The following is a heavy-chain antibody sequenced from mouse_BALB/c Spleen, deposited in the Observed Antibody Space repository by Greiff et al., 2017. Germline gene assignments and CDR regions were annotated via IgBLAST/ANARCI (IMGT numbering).Heavy chain of an antibody. V-gene: IGHV1-87*01. D-gene: IGHD1-1*02. J-gene: IGHJ3*01. CDR3: AMGVGGSYGAY. CDR2: IYPGNSDT. Sequence: QVQLKESGTVLARPGASVKMSCKASGYTFTSYWMHWVKQRPGQGLEWIGAIYPGNSDTSYNQKFKDKATLTADKSSSKAYMQLSSLTSEDSAVYYCAMGVGGSYGAYWGQGTLVTVSA. CDR1: GYTFTSYW.